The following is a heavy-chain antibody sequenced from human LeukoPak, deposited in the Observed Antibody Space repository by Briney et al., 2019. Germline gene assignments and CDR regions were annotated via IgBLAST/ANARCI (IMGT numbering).Heavy chain of an antibody. Sequence: PGGSLRLSCEAPGFTFSNYNMNWVRQAPGKGLEWVSVIYSGGSTYYADSVKGRFTISRDNSKNTLYLQMNSLRAEDTAVYYCARGGPAAGRFDYWGQGTLVTVSS. CDR2: IYSGGST. D-gene: IGHD6-13*01. CDR3: ARGGPAAGRFDY. V-gene: IGHV3-66*01. J-gene: IGHJ4*02. CDR1: GFTFSNYN.